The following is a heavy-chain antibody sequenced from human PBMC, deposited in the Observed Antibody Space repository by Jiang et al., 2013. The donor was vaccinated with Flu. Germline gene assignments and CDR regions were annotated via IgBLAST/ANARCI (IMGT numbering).Heavy chain of an antibody. CDR3: ARSGLVINQGDFPGQPFY. CDR1: GHIFTDYY. J-gene: IGHJ4*02. V-gene: IGHV1-2*02. Sequence: SGAEVKKPGASVKVSCKASGHIFTDYYVHWVRQAPGQGLEWMGWINPHSGDTDVAQKFQGRVTMTRDTSISTAYMELSSLRSDDTAVYYCARSGLVINQGDFPGQPFYWGQGTLVTVSS. D-gene: IGHD3/OR15-3a*01. CDR2: INPHSGDT.